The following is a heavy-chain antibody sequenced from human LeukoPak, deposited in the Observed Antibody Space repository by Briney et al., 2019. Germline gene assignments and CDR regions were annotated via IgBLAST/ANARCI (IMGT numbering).Heavy chain of an antibody. Sequence: GGSLRLSCAASGFTFDDCAMHWVRQAPGKGLEWVSGISWNSGSIGYADSVKGRFTISRDNAKNSLYLQMNSLRAEDTAVYYCARDPQYCSSTSCYPDAFDIWGQGTMVTVSS. CDR3: ARDPQYCSSTSCYPDAFDI. J-gene: IGHJ3*02. CDR1: GFTFDDCA. CDR2: ISWNSGSI. V-gene: IGHV3-9*01. D-gene: IGHD2-2*01.